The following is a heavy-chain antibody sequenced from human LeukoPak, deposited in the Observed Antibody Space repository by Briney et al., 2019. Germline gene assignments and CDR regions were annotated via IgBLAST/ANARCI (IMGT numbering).Heavy chain of an antibody. J-gene: IGHJ4*02. D-gene: IGHD1-26*01. CDR3: ARRLGLRWEPDFDY. Sequence: ASVKVSCKASGGTFSSYAISWVRQAPGQGLEWMGWISAYNGNTNYAQKLQGRVTMTTDTSTSTAYMELRSLRSDDTAVYYCARRLGLRWEPDFDYWGQGTLVTVSS. CDR2: ISAYNGNT. V-gene: IGHV1-18*01. CDR1: GGTFSSYA.